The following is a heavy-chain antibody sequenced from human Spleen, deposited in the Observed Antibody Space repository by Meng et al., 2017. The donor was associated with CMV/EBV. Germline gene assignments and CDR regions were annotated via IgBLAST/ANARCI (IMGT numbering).Heavy chain of an antibody. D-gene: IGHD3-3*01. Sequence: SETLSLTCTVSGASITSSSYFWDWIRQSPGKGLEWIGSHSYGGSINYTPYLKSRVTISVDMSKNQFTLRLTSVTAADTAVYYCAKIFPSDYYKYAMDVWGQGTTVTVSS. V-gene: IGHV4-39*06. CDR2: HSYGGSI. J-gene: IGHJ6*02. CDR1: GASITSSSYF. CDR3: AKIFPSDYYKYAMDV.